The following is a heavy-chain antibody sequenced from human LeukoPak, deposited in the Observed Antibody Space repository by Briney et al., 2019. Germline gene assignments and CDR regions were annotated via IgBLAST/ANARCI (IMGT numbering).Heavy chain of an antibody. CDR1: GCSISNYY. Sequence: PSETLSLTCTVSGCSISNYYWSWIRQPPGKGLEWIGYIYHSGSTYYNPSLKSRVTISVDRSKNQFSLKLSSVTAADTAVYYCASNLYCSSTSCHRAGFYFDYWGQGTLVTVSS. J-gene: IGHJ4*02. V-gene: IGHV4-59*12. CDR3: ASNLYCSSTSCHRAGFYFDY. CDR2: IYHSGST. D-gene: IGHD2-2*01.